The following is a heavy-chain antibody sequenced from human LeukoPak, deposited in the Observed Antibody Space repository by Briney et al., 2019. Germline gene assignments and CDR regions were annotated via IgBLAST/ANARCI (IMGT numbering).Heavy chain of an antibody. CDR2: IYPGDSDT. CDR3: ARVYCSSTSCYNWFDP. V-gene: IGHV5-51*01. J-gene: IGHJ5*02. D-gene: IGHD2-2*01. Sequence: RPGESLKISCKGSGYSFTSYWIGWVRQMPGKGLEWRGIIYPGDSDTRYSPSFQGQVTISADKSISTAYLQWSSLKASDTAMYYCARVYCSSTSCYNWFDPWGQGTLVTVSS. CDR1: GYSFTSYW.